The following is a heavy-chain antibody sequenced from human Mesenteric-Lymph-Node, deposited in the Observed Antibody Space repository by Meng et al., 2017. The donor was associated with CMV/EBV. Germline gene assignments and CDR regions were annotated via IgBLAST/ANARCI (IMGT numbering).Heavy chain of an antibody. Sequence: ASVKVSCKASGYTFTSYGISWVRQAPGQGLEWMGWISAYNGNTNYAQKLQGRVTMTTDTSTSTAYMELRSLRSDDTAVYYCARDNNFWSGYPTYYYYGMDVWGQGTTVTVSS. CDR2: ISAYNGNT. CDR3: ARDNNFWSGYPTYYYYGMDV. CDR1: GYTFTSYG. V-gene: IGHV1-18*01. D-gene: IGHD3-3*01. J-gene: IGHJ6*02.